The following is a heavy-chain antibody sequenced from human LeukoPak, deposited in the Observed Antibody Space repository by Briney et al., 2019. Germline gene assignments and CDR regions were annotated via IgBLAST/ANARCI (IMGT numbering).Heavy chain of an antibody. Sequence: GGSLRLSCTVSGFTFSSYARHWVRQAPGKGLEWVAVTSYDESNKYYADSVKGRFTVSRDNYKDTLYLQMNNLRPDDTAVYFCARDFQTIYYDGSAFYSPFDDWGQGTLVIVSS. V-gene: IGHV3-30*14. J-gene: IGHJ4*02. D-gene: IGHD3-22*01. CDR3: ARDFQTIYYDGSAFYSPFDD. CDR2: TSYDESNK. CDR1: GFTFSSYA.